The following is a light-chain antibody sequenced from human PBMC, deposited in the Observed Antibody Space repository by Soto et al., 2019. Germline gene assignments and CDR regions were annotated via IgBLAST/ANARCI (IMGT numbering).Light chain of an antibody. CDR1: QSISSW. V-gene: IGKV1-5*01. CDR3: QQYDSYPLT. Sequence: DIQMTQSPSTLSASVGDRVTITCRASQSISSWLAWYQQKPGKAPKLLIYDASSLDSGVPSRFSGSGSGTEFSLTITSLQPDDVATYYCQQYDSYPLTFGGGTRVEIK. CDR2: DAS. J-gene: IGKJ4*01.